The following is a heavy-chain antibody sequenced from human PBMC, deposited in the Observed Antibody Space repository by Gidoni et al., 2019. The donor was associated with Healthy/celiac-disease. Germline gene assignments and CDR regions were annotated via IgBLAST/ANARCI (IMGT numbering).Heavy chain of an antibody. V-gene: IGHV3-49*03. D-gene: IGHD6-13*01. J-gene: IGHJ4*02. CDR3: TRDIGIAAAAAYYFDY. Sequence: EVQLVESGGGLVQPGRSLRLSCTASGFTFGDYAMSWFRQAPGKGLEWVGFIRSKAYGGTTEYAASVKGRFTISRDDSKSIAYLQMNSLKTEDTAVYYCTRDIGIAAAAAYYFDYWGQGTLVTVSS. CDR2: IRSKAYGGTT. CDR1: GFTFGDYA.